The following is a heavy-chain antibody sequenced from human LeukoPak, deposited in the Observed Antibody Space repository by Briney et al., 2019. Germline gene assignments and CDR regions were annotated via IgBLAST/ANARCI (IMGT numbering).Heavy chain of an antibody. CDR3: ARDLVGGDPY. CDR1: GFTFSSYA. D-gene: IGHD2-21*02. V-gene: IGHV3-64*01. J-gene: IGHJ4*02. Sequence: GGSLRLSCAASGFTFSSYAMHWVRQAPGKGLEYVSAISSNGGSTYYANSVKGRFTISRDNSKSTLYLQMGSLRAEDMAVYYCARDLVGGDPYWGQGTLVTVSS. CDR2: ISSNGGST.